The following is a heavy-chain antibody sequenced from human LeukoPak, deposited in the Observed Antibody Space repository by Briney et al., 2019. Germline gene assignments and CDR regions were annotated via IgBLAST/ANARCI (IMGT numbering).Heavy chain of an antibody. J-gene: IGHJ4*02. CDR2: ISGNSDST. V-gene: IGHV3-23*01. D-gene: IGHD5-12*01. Sequence: PGGYLRLSCAASGFTFGIYAVSWVRQAPGRGLEWVSVISGNSDSTHYADSVKGRFTISRDNSKNTLYLQMNSLRAEDTAIYYCAKVISGYSADDWFRGYYFDYWGQGTLVTVSP. CDR3: AKVISGYSADDWFRGYYFDY. CDR1: GFTFGIYA.